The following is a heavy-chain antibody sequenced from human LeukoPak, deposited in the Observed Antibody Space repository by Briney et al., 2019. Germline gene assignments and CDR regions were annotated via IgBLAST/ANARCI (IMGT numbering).Heavy chain of an antibody. J-gene: IGHJ4*02. CDR3: AKDNNYGSGSYFLASYYFDY. V-gene: IGHV3-30*18. CDR2: ISYDGSNK. CDR1: GFTFSSYG. Sequence: GRSLTLSCPASGFTFSSYGMHWVRQPPGKGLEWVAVISYDGSNKYYADSVKGRFTISRDNSKNTLYLQMNSLRAEDTAVYYCAKDNNYGSGSYFLASYYFDYWGQGTLVTVSS. D-gene: IGHD3-10*01.